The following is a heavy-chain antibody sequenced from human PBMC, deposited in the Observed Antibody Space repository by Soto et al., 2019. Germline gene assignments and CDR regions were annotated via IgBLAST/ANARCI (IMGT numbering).Heavy chain of an antibody. CDR1: GFTFGSYA. V-gene: IGHV3-48*01. CDR3: ARDQLYYNDISGRPLNAFDV. CDR2: IGIGSSTK. J-gene: IGHJ3*01. D-gene: IGHD3-22*01. Sequence: GGSLRLSCAASGFTFGSYAMNWVRQAPGKGLEWVSYIGIGSSTKYYADSVKGRFTISRDNAKNSLYLQMNSLRAEDTAVYHCARDQLYYNDISGRPLNAFDVWGQGTMVTVSS.